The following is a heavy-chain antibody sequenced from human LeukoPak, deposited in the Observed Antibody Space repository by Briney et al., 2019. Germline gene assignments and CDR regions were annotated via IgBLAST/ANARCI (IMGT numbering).Heavy chain of an antibody. V-gene: IGHV3-23*01. CDR3: TSLSDAIESFGTRNY. CDR2: ISGSGDNT. Sequence: PGGSLRLSCAASGFSFGSYALSWVRQAPGKGLEWVSVISGSGDNTYYTDPVKGRFTISRDNSKNTLYLQMNSLRAEDTAVYYCTSLSDAIESFGTRNYWGQGTLVTVSS. CDR1: GFSFGSYA. J-gene: IGHJ4*02. D-gene: IGHD2-8*01.